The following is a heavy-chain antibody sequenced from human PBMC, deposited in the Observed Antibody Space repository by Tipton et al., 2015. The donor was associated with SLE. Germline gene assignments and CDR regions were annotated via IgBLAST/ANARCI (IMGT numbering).Heavy chain of an antibody. CDR2: ISTSSSTI. Sequence: SLRLSCAASGFTFSNAWMNWVRQAPGKGLEWVSYISTSSSTIYYADSVKGRFTISRDNAKNSLYLQMNSLRAEDTAVYYCTRRDYYYGMDVWGLGTAVTVSS. J-gene: IGHJ6*02. CDR1: GFTFSNAW. V-gene: IGHV3-48*01. CDR3: TRRDYYYGMDV.